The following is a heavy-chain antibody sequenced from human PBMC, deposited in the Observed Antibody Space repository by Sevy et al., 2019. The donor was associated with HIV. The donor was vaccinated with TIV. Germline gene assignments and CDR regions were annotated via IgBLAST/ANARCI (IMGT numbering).Heavy chain of an antibody. J-gene: IGHJ4*02. CDR1: GFTFRDYP. D-gene: IGHD7-27*01. CDR2: ISRASDSI. CDR3: AREHTGGFPDF. V-gene: IGHV3-48*02. Sequence: PGGSLRLSCAASGFTFRDYPMNWIRQAPGKGLEWLSYISRASDSIYYADSVMGRFTVSRDNAKNSLYLQMDRLSDEDTAIYYCAREHTGGFPDFWGQGTLVTVSS.